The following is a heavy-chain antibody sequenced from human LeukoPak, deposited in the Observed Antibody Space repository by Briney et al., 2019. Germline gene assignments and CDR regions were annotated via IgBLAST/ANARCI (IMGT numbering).Heavy chain of an antibody. V-gene: IGHV3-21*01. CDR1: GFTFSNYN. D-gene: IGHD3-10*01. CDR3: ARRGWFGDYRLTFNAFDI. J-gene: IGHJ3*02. Sequence: GGSLRLSCAASGFTFSNYNMNWVRQAPGKGLEWVSSITSSTSYISYADSVKGRFTISRDNAKNSLYLQMNSLRAEDTAVYYCARRGWFGDYRLTFNAFDIWGQGTMVSVSS. CDR2: ITSSTSYI.